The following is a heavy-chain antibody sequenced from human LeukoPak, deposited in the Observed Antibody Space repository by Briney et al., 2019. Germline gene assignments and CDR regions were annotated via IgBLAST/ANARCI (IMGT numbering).Heavy chain of an antibody. CDR2: IYYSGST. CDR1: GGSISSSSYY. J-gene: IGHJ6*03. Sequence: SETLSLTCTVSGGSISSSSYYWGWIRQPPGKGLEWIGSIYYSGSTYYNPSLKSRVTISVDTSKNQFSLKLSSVTAADTAVYYCARDMSGYDSNYYYYMDVWGKGTTVTVSS. D-gene: IGHD5-12*01. CDR3: ARDMSGYDSNYYYYMDV. V-gene: IGHV4-39*07.